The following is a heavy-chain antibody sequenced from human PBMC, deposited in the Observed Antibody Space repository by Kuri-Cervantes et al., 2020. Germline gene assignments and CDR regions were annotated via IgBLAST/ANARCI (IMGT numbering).Heavy chain of an antibody. CDR3: ARALYYDREGDDI. D-gene: IGHD3-16*01. CDR2: INPSGAK. CDR1: GYTFTDYY. Sequence: ASVKVSCKASGYTFTDYYIHWVRQAPGQGLEWLGWINPSGAKHYPQNFRDRVSMTRDTSITTAYMELTSLRSDDTAVYYCARALYYDREGDDIWGQGTMVTVSS. J-gene: IGHJ3*02. V-gene: IGHV1-2*02.